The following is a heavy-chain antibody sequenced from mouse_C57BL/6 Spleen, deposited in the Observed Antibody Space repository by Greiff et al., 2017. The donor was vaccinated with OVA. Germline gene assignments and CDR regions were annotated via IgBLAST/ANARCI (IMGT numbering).Heavy chain of an antibody. CDR1: GFTFSNYW. CDR3: TGPLRRSYYYAMDY. D-gene: IGHD2-12*01. V-gene: IGHV6-3*01. Sequence: EVKLEESGGGLVQPGGSMKLSCVASGFTFSNYWMNWVRQSPEKGLEWVAQIRLKSDNYATNYAESVKGRFTISRDDSKSSVYLQMNNLRAEYTGIYYCTGPLRRSYYYAMDYWGQGTSVTVSS. CDR2: IRLKSDNYAT. J-gene: IGHJ4*01.